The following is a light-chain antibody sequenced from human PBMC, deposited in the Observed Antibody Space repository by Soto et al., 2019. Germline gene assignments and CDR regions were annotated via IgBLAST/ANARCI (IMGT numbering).Light chain of an antibody. V-gene: IGKV3-11*01. J-gene: IGKJ3*01. CDR3: QQRGNWPPT. CDR1: PRVSSD. Sequence: EVVLTHSPAPLSLSPGERATLSCRARPRVSSDLALYQQKPGQTHRLLIYDASNMATGIPDRFSGSGSVTDFTLTISSLEPEDFAFYFGQQRGNWPPTFGPGTKVDI. CDR2: DAS.